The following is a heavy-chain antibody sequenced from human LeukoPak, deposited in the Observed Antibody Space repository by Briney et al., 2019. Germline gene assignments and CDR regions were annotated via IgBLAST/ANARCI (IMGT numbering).Heavy chain of an antibody. J-gene: IGHJ4*02. CDR1: GFTFSTYA. V-gene: IGHV3-23*01. D-gene: IGHD6-13*01. Sequence: GGSLRLSCAASGFTFSTYAMSWVRQAPGKGLDWVSAVSGSGGSTYYADSVKGRFTVSRDNSKNTLYLQMNSLRAEDTAIYYCAEGLNKAATGHDYWGQGTLVTVS. CDR2: VSGSGGST. CDR3: AEGLNKAATGHDY.